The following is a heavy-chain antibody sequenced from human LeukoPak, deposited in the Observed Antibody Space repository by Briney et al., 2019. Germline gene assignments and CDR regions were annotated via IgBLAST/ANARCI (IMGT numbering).Heavy chain of an antibody. D-gene: IGHD6-13*01. CDR2: ITSGSSHI. J-gene: IGHJ6*03. Sequence: PGGSLRLSCGASGFSFSTHTMNWVRQAPGKGLEWVSYITSGSSHIYYADSVKGRFTVSRDNAKNLLYLQMNSLRDEDTAVYYCARDVGYGSSWSYSYMDVWGKGTTVTISS. CDR1: GFSFSTHT. CDR3: ARDVGYGSSWSYSYMDV. V-gene: IGHV3-21*01.